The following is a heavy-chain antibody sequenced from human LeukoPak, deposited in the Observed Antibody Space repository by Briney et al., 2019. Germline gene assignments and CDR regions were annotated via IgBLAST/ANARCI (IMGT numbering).Heavy chain of an antibody. Sequence: GGSLRLSCAASGFTFSSYAMSWVRQAPGKGLEWVSGISDSGGSTYYADSVKGRFTISRDNSKSTLYLQMNSLRAEDTAAYYCAGGYFDWLFDYWGQGTLVTVSS. CDR2: ISDSGGST. CDR3: AGGYFDWLFDY. CDR1: GFTFSSYA. J-gene: IGHJ4*02. D-gene: IGHD3-9*01. V-gene: IGHV3-23*01.